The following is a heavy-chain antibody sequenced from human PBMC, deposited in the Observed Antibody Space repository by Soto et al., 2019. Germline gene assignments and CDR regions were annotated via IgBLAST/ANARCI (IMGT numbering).Heavy chain of an antibody. V-gene: IGHV1-69*13. CDR2: IIPIFGTA. Sequence: VASVKVPSKASGGSFSSYAISSVRQAPGQGLEWMGGIIPIFGTANYAQKFQGRVTITADESTSTAYMELSSLRSEDTAVYYCARDLGPQVRGYLAEDFYYYGMNVRGQGTTVP. CDR3: ARDLGPQVRGYLAEDFYYYGMNV. D-gene: IGHD5-12*01. J-gene: IGHJ6*02. CDR1: GGSFSSYA.